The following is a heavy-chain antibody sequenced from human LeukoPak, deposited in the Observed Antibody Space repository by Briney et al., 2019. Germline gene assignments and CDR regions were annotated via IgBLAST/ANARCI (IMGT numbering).Heavy chain of an antibody. CDR3: ARQGITMVRGTFDP. CDR1: GGSISSSSYY. CDR2: IYYSGST. J-gene: IGHJ5*02. Sequence: SETLSLICTVSGGSISSSSYYWGWIRQPPGKGLEWIGSIYYSGSTYYTPSLKSRVTISVDTSKNQFSLKLSSVTAADTAVYYCARQGITMVRGTFDPWGQGTLVTVSS. V-gene: IGHV4-39*01. D-gene: IGHD3-10*01.